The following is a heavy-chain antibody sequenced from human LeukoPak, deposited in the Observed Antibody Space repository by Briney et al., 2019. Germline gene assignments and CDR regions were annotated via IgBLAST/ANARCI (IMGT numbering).Heavy chain of an antibody. Sequence: GGSLRLSCAASGFTFSNYAMSWVRQGPGKGLEWVSAISGGGENTYYAGSVKGRFTISRDNSENTLYLQMNSLRPDDTAVYYCAKSRARREGSSGSIGDWGQGTLVAVSS. CDR1: GFTFSNYA. J-gene: IGHJ4*02. V-gene: IGHV3-23*01. D-gene: IGHD3-22*01. CDR3: AKSRARREGSSGSIGD. CDR2: ISGGGENT.